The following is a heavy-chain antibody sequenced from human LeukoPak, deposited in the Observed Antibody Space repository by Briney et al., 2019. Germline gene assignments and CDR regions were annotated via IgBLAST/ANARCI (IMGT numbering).Heavy chain of an antibody. V-gene: IGHV3-23*01. CDR3: AKDLEWELDEPPSWVDFDY. CDR2: ISGSGGGT. CDR1: EFTFSAHA. D-gene: IGHD1-26*01. Sequence: PGGSLRLSCAASEFTFSAHAMNWVRQAPGKGLEWVSGISGSGGGTFHADSVKGRFTISRDNSKNTLYLQMNSLRAEDTAVYYCAKDLEWELDEPPSWVDFDYWGQGTLVTVSS. J-gene: IGHJ4*02.